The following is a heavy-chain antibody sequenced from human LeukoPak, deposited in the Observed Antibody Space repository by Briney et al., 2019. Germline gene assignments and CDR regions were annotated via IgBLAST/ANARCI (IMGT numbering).Heavy chain of an antibody. D-gene: IGHD5-12*01. V-gene: IGHV4-4*02. CDR2: IYHSGST. CDR1: GGSISSSNW. Sequence: PSGTLSLTCAVSGGSISSSNWWSWVRQPPGKGLEWIGSIYHSGSTYYNPSLKSRVTISVDTSKNQFSLKLSSVTAADTAVYYCAKISGYDFQFDYWGQGTLVTVSS. J-gene: IGHJ4*02. CDR3: AKISGYDFQFDY.